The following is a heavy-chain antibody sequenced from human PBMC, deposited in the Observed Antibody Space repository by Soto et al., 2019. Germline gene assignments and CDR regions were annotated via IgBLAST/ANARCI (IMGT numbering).Heavy chain of an antibody. V-gene: IGHV3-23*01. CDR1: GFTFSSYA. Sequence: PGGSLRLSCAASGFTFSSYAMSWVRQAPGKGLEWVSTISGSGGSTYYAESVKGRFTISRDNSKNTLYLQMNSLRAEDTAVYYCAKDSSGSGWYNWFGPWGQGTLVTVSS. D-gene: IGHD6-19*01. CDR2: ISGSGGST. J-gene: IGHJ5*02. CDR3: AKDSSGSGWYNWFGP.